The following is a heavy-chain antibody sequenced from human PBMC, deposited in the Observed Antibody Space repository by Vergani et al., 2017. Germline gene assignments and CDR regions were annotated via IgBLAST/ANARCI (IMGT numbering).Heavy chain of an antibody. Sequence: EVKLVESGGGLVQPGGSLRLSCAASGFTFSSYAMHWVRQAPGKGLEYVSAISSNGGSTYYANSVKGRFTISRDNSKNTLYLQMGSLRAEDMAVYYCARGGTTGWFDPWGQGTLVTVSS. CDR3: ARGGTTGWFDP. CDR2: ISSNGGST. CDR1: GFTFSSYA. V-gene: IGHV3-64*01. D-gene: IGHD1-7*01. J-gene: IGHJ5*02.